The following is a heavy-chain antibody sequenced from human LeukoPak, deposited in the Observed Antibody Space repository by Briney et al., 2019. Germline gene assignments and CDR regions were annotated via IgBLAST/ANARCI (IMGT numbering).Heavy chain of an antibody. J-gene: IGHJ5*02. CDR2: IYYSGST. V-gene: IGHV4-30-4*01. Sequence: SETLSLTCTVSGGSISSGDYYWSWIRQPPGKGLEWIGYIYYSGSTYYNPSLKSRVTISVDTSKNQFSLKLSSVTAADTAVYYCARVYDSSTNWFDPWGQGTLVTVSS. CDR1: GGSISSGDYY. D-gene: IGHD3-22*01. CDR3: ARVYDSSTNWFDP.